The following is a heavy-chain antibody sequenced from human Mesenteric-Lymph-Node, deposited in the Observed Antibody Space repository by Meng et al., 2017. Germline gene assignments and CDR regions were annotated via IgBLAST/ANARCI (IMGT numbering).Heavy chain of an antibody. V-gene: IGHV3-30*07. CDR3: ARDAFDYYDSSGSNFDY. Sequence: GESLKISCAASGFTFSSYAMHWVRQAPGKGLEWVAVISYDGSNKYYADSVKGRFTISRDNSKNTLYLQMNSLRAEDTAVYYCARDAFDYYDSSGSNFDYWGQGTLVTVSS. D-gene: IGHD3-22*01. CDR2: ISYDGSNK. CDR1: GFTFSSYA. J-gene: IGHJ4*02.